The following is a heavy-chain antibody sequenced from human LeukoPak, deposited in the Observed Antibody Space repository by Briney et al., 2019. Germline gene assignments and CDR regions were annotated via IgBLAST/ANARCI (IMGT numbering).Heavy chain of an antibody. J-gene: IGHJ4*02. D-gene: IGHD2-15*01. Sequence: SPVNVSCKASGGTFSSYAISWVRQAPGHGLEWMGGFIAIFGTANYAQKFQGRVTITADESTSTAYMELSSLRSEDTDVYYCARILADCSGGSCPPFDYWGQGTLVTVSS. V-gene: IGHV1-69*01. CDR3: ARILADCSGGSCPPFDY. CDR2: FIAIFGTA. CDR1: GGTFSSYA.